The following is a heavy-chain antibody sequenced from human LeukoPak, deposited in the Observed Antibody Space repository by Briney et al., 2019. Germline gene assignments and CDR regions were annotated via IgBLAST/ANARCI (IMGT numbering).Heavy chain of an antibody. CDR3: ATGYVDTAMVTFDY. D-gene: IGHD5-18*01. CDR2: FDPEDGET. V-gene: IGHV1-24*01. Sequence: ASVKISCKVSGYTLTELSMHWVRQAPGKGLEWMGGFDPEDGETIYAQKFQGRVTMTEDTSTDTAYMELSSLRSEDTAVYYCATGYVDTAMVTFDYWGQGTLVTVSS. CDR1: GYTLTELS. J-gene: IGHJ4*02.